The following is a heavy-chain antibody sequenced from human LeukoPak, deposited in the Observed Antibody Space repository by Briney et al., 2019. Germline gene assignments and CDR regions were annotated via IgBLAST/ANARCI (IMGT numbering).Heavy chain of an antibody. J-gene: IGHJ3*02. Sequence: TGGSLRLSCAASGFTFSSYAMSWVRHAPGKGLEWVSVISDSGGNTYYADSVKGRFTISRDNFKNTLYLQMHSLRAEDTAIYYCAKNRDSSAYYHDAFDIWGQGTMVTVSS. CDR1: GFTFSSYA. V-gene: IGHV3-23*01. CDR2: ISDSGGNT. D-gene: IGHD3-22*01. CDR3: AKNRDSSAYYHDAFDI.